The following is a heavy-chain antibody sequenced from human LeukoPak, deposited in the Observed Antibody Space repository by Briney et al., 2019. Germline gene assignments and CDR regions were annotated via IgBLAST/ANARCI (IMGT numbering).Heavy chain of an antibody. Sequence: GRSLRLSCAASGFTFSSYGMHWVRQAPGKGLEWVAVIWYDGSNKYYADSVKGRFTISRDNSKNTLYLQMNSLRAKDTAVYYCARAVATITRAFDYWGQGTLVTVSS. V-gene: IGHV3-33*01. CDR3: ARAVATITRAFDY. CDR2: IWYDGSNK. D-gene: IGHD5-12*01. J-gene: IGHJ4*02. CDR1: GFTFSSYG.